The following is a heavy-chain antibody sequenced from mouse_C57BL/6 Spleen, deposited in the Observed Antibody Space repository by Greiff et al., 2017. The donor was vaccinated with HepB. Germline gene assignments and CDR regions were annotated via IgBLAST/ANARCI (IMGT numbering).Heavy chain of an antibody. CDR1: GYTFTSYW. CDR3: ARNSNYEDWFAY. D-gene: IGHD2-5*01. Sequence: VQLQQPGAELVKPGASVKMSCKASGYTFTSYWITWVKQRPGQGLEWIGDIYPGSGSTNYNEKFKSKATLTVDTSSSTAYMQLSSLTSEDSAVYYCARNSNYEDWFAYWGQGTLVTVSA. CDR2: IYPGSGST. V-gene: IGHV1-55*01. J-gene: IGHJ3*01.